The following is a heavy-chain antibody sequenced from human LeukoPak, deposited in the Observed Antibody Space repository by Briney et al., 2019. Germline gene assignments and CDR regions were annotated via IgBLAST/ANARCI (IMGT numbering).Heavy chain of an antibody. CDR2: ISGSGGST. CDR1: GFTFSSYA. Sequence: GGSLRLSCAASGFTFSSYAMSWVRQAPGKGLEWVSAISGSGGSTYYADSVKGQFAISRDNSKNTLYLQMNSLRAEDTAVYYCARQAEYYDFWSGYSPIPYFDYWGQGTLVTVSS. J-gene: IGHJ4*02. D-gene: IGHD3-3*01. CDR3: ARQAEYYDFWSGYSPIPYFDY. V-gene: IGHV3-23*01.